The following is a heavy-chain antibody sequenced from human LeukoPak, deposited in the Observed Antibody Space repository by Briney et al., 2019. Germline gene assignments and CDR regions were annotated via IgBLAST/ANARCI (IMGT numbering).Heavy chain of an antibody. Sequence: SVKVSCKASVGTFSSYAISWVRQAPGQGLEWMGRIIPIFGTANYAQKFQGRVTIIADKSTSTAYMELSSLRSEDTAVYYCAREGRYCSSTSCYLGLVWFDPWGQGTLVTVSS. CDR1: VGTFSSYA. V-gene: IGHV1-69*06. CDR2: IIPIFGTA. CDR3: AREGRYCSSTSCYLGLVWFDP. J-gene: IGHJ5*02. D-gene: IGHD2-2*01.